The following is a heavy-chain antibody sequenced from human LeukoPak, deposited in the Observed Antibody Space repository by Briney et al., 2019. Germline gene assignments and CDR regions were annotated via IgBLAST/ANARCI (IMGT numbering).Heavy chain of an antibody. D-gene: IGHD3-22*01. J-gene: IGHJ3*02. CDR3: ARVIGVIGAFDI. Sequence: GGSLRLSCAASGFTFDDYAMHWVRQAPGKGLEWVSLISWDGGSTYYADSVKGRFTISRDNAKNSLYLQMNSLRAEDTAVYYCARVIGVIGAFDIWGQGTMVTVSS. V-gene: IGHV3-43D*03. CDR1: GFTFDDYA. CDR2: ISWDGGST.